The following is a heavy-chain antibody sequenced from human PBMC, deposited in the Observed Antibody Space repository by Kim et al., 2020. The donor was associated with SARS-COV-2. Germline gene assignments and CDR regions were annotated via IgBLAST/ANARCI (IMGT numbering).Heavy chain of an antibody. V-gene: IGHV3-53*05. CDR3: AKDDELGFWH. D-gene: IGHD7-27*01. J-gene: IGHJ4*02. CDR1: GFAVSTSY. CDR2: IYRGDER. Sequence: GGSLRLSCAASGFAVSTSYMTWVRQAPGKGLEWVSVIYRGDERNYAASVKGRFTISRDDSKNTLYLQMNSLKPEDAAVYYCAKDDELGFWHWGQGTLVAVSS.